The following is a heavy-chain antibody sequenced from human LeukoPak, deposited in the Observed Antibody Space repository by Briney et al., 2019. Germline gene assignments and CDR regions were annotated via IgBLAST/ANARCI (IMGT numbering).Heavy chain of an antibody. D-gene: IGHD2-2*01. CDR2: ISSSSSYI. V-gene: IGHV3-21*01. CDR1: GFTFSSYA. CDR3: ARGNIVVVPAATQDFDY. Sequence: GGSLRLSCAASGFTFSSYAMSWVRQAPGKGLEWVSSISSSSSYIYYADSVKGRFTISRDNAKNSLYLQMNSLRAEDTAVYYCARGNIVVVPAATQDFDYWGQGTLVTVSS. J-gene: IGHJ4*02.